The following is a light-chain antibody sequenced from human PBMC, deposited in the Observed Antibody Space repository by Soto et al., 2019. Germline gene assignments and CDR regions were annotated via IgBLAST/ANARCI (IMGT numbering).Light chain of an antibody. Sequence: DIQLTQSPSFLSASVGDRVTITCRASQGISSYLAWYHQKPGKAPKLLIYDASTLQSGVPSRFSGIGSGTEFALTISSLQPEDFATYYCQQLDSYPITFGQGTRLDIK. CDR1: QGISSY. J-gene: IGKJ5*01. V-gene: IGKV1-9*01. CDR3: QQLDSYPIT. CDR2: DAS.